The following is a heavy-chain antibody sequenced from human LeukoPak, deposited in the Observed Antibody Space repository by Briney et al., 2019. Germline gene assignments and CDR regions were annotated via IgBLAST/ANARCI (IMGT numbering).Heavy chain of an antibody. CDR1: GFTFSSYG. Sequence: PGGSLRLSCAASGFTFSSYGMHWVRQAPGKGLEWVANIKQDGSEKYYADSVKGRFTISRDNAKNSLYLQMNSLRAEDTAVYYCARDTKKPYSSGWYGALFDYWGQGTLVTVSS. J-gene: IGHJ4*02. D-gene: IGHD6-19*01. CDR2: IKQDGSEK. V-gene: IGHV3-7*01. CDR3: ARDTKKPYSSGWYGALFDY.